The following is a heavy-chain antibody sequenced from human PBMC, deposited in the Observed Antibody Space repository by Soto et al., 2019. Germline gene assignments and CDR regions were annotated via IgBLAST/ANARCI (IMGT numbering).Heavy chain of an antibody. Sequence: ASVKVSCKASGYTFIDHYIHWVRQAPGQGLEWMGWINPNSGATKYAPKFQGRVTMTRDTSNRTAYLELSRLTSDDTAIYYCARGGGTTLAPLPWGQGTPVTVSS. V-gene: IGHV1-2*02. CDR3: ARGGGTTLAPLP. CDR1: GYTFIDHY. D-gene: IGHD3-16*01. CDR2: INPNSGAT. J-gene: IGHJ5*02.